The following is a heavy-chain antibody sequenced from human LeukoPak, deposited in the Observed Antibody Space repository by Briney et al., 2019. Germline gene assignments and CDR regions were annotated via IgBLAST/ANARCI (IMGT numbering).Heavy chain of an antibody. CDR1: GGSISSYY. CDR2: IYYSGST. CDR3: ARASSAYYDFWSGYPNWFDP. V-gene: IGHV4-59*01. D-gene: IGHD3-3*01. Sequence: PSETLSLTXTVSGGSISSYYWSWIRQPPGKGLEWIGYIYYSGSTNYNPSLKSRVTIPGDTSKNQFSLKLSSVTAADTAAYYCARASSAYYDFWSGYPNWFDPWGQGTLVTVSS. J-gene: IGHJ5*02.